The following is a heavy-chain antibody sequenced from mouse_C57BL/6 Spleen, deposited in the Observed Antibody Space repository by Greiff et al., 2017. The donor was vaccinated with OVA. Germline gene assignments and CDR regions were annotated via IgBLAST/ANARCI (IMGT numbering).Heavy chain of an antibody. Sequence: VQLQQSGAELVRPGASVTLSCKASGYTFTDYEMHWVKQTPVHGLEWIGAIDPETGGTAYNQKFKGKAILTADKSSSTAYMELRSLTSEDSAVYYCTRSGPYAMDYWGQGTSVTVSS. CDR3: TRSGPYAMDY. V-gene: IGHV1-15*01. CDR2: IDPETGGT. J-gene: IGHJ4*01. CDR1: GYTFTDYE.